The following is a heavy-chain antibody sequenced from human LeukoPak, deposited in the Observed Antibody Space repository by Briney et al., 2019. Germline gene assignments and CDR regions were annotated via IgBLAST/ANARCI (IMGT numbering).Heavy chain of an antibody. V-gene: IGHV4-59*01. CDR2: IYYSGNT. CDR3: ARVGRNCSSTSCYRPYYYGMDV. D-gene: IGHD2-2*01. CDR1: GGSISSYY. J-gene: IGHJ6*02. Sequence: SETLSLTCTVSGGSISSYYWSWIRQPPGKGLEWIGYIYYSGNTNYNPSLTSRVTISVDTSKNQFSLKLSSVTAADTAVYYCARVGRNCSSTSCYRPYYYGMDVWGQGTTVTVSS.